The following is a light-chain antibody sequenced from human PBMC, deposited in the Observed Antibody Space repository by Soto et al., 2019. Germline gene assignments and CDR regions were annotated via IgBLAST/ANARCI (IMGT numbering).Light chain of an antibody. J-gene: IGLJ3*02. CDR1: SSNIGRNT. CDR3: ASWDDSLNGVV. CDR2: SND. V-gene: IGLV1-44*01. Sequence: QAVVTQPPSASGTPGQRVTISCSGSSSNIGRNTVNWYQQLPGTTPKLLIYSNDQRPSGVPDRFSGSKSGTSASLAISGLQSEDEADYYCASWDDSLNGVVFAGGTKLTVL.